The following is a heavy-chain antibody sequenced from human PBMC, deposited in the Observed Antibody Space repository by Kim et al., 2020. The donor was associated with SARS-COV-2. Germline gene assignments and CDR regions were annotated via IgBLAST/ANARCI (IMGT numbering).Heavy chain of an antibody. CDR2: IYHSGST. J-gene: IGHJ6*02. CDR1: GGSISSSNW. CDR3: ARGSGGWFGELLNYYYYYGMDV. V-gene: IGHV4-4*02. D-gene: IGHD3-10*01. Sequence: SETLSLTCAVSGGSISSSNWWSWVRQPPGKGLEWIGEIYHSGSTNYNPSLKSRVTISVDKSKNQFSLKLSSVTAADTAVYYCARGSGGWFGELLNYYYYYGMDVWGQGTTVTVSS.